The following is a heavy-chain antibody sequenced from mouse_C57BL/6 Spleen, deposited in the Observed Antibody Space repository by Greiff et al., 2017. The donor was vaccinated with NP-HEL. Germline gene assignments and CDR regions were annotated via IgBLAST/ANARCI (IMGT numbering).Heavy chain of an antibody. D-gene: IGHD3-2*02. CDR2: IYPGDGDT. CDR1: GYAFSSSW. J-gene: IGHJ3*01. Sequence: QVQLQQSGPELVKPGASVKISCKASGYAFSSSWMNWVKQRPGKGLEWIGRIYPGDGDTNYNGKFKGKATLTADKSSSTAYMQLSSLTSEDSAVYFCARWGTAQASWFAYWGQGTLVTVSA. CDR3: ARWGTAQASWFAY. V-gene: IGHV1-82*01.